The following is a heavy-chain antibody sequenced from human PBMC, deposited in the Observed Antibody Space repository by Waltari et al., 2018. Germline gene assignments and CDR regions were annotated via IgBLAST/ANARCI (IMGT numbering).Heavy chain of an antibody. V-gene: IGHV4-34*01. CDR3: ARGLRKQWLARDYYYYGMDV. J-gene: IGHJ6*02. D-gene: IGHD6-19*01. Sequence: QVQLQQWGAGLLKPSETLSLTCAVYGGSFSGYYWSWIRQPPGKGLEWIGEINHSGRTHYNPSLRSRVTISVDTSKNQFSLKRSSVTAADTAVYYCARGLRKQWLARDYYYYGMDVWGQGTTVTVSS. CDR1: GGSFSGYY. CDR2: INHSGRT.